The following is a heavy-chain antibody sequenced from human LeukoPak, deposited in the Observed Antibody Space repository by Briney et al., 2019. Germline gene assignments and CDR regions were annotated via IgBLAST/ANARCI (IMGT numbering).Heavy chain of an antibody. CDR3: AKDGYSSSSEALYYMDV. J-gene: IGHJ6*03. Sequence: HPGGSLRLSCAASGFTFSSYGMHWVRQAPGKGLEWAAVIWYGGSNKYYADSVKGRFTISRDNSKNTLYLQMNSLRAEDTAVYYCAKDGYSSSSEALYYMDVWGKGTTVTVSS. CDR2: IWYGGSNK. D-gene: IGHD6-6*01. CDR1: GFTFSSYG. V-gene: IGHV3-30*02.